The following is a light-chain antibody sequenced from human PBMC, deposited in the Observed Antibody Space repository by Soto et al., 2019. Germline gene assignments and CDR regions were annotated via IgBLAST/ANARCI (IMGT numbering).Light chain of an antibody. CDR2: EVK. V-gene: IGLV2-14*03. J-gene: IGLJ2*01. CDR1: SSDIGAYDY. Sequence: QSALPQPASVSGSPGQSITISCTGPSSDIGAYDYVSWFQQYSGKAPTLIIYEVKFRPSGFSSRFSGSKSGNTAALTISGLQTEDEAEYYCGSYASATLIFGGGTKVTVL. CDR3: GSYASATLI.